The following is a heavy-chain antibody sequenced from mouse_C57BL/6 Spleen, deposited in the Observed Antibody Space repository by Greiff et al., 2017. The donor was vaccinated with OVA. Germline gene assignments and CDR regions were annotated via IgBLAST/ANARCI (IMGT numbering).Heavy chain of an antibody. D-gene: IGHD1-1*01. Sequence: QVQLQQSGAELVKPGASVKLSCKASGYTFTSYWMHWVKQRPGQGLEWIGMIHPNSGSTNYNEKFKSKATLTVDKSSSTAYMQLSSLTSEDSAVYYCARKPNYGYAMDYWGQGTSVTVSS. J-gene: IGHJ4*01. CDR1: GYTFTSYW. V-gene: IGHV1-64*01. CDR3: ARKPNYGYAMDY. CDR2: IHPNSGST.